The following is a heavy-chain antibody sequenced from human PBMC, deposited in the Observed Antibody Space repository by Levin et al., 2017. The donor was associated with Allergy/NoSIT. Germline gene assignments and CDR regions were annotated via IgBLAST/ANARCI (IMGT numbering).Heavy chain of an antibody. CDR3: ARGYDFWSGDSGMDV. D-gene: IGHD3-3*01. J-gene: IGHJ6*02. CDR2: INPNSGGT. CDR1: GYTFTGYY. Sequence: GESLKISCKASGYTFTGYYMHWVRQAPGQGLEWMGWINPNSGGTNYAQKFQGRVTMTRDTSISTAYMELSRLRSDDTAVYYCARGYDFWSGDSGMDVWGQGTTVTVSS. V-gene: IGHV1-2*02.